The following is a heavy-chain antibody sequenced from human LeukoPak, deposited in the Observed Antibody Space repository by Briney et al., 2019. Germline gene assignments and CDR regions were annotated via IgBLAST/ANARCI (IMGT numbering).Heavy chain of an antibody. CDR1: GGSISSSNHY. CDR3: ASHMAIDYYFDF. J-gene: IGHJ4*02. CDR2: IYYSGNV. V-gene: IGHV4-39*01. Sequence: KPSETLSLTCTVSGGSISSSNHYWGWIRQPPGKGMEWIGIIYYSGNVHYNPSLKSRVAISIDTSKNQFSLKLSSVTAADTAIYYCASHMAIDYYFDFWGQGTLVTVSS. D-gene: IGHD3-9*01.